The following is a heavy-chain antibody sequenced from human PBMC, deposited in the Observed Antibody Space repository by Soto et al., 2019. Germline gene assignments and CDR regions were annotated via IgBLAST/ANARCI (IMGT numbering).Heavy chain of an antibody. CDR2: ISGSGGST. J-gene: IGHJ4*02. Sequence: EVQLLESGGGLVQPGGSLRLSCAASGFTFSSYALSWVRQAPGKGLEWVSAISGSGGSTYYADSVKGRFTISRDNSKNTLYLQITSLRAEDTAVYYCANSLPPYYYDSSGYYYGVADYWGQGTLVTVSS. CDR1: GFTFSSYA. D-gene: IGHD3-22*01. V-gene: IGHV3-23*01. CDR3: ANSLPPYYYDSSGYYYGVADY.